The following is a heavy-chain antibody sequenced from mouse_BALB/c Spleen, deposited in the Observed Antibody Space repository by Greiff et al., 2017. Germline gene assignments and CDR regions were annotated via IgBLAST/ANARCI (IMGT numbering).Heavy chain of an antibody. Sequence: VQLQQSGGDLVKPGGSLKLSCAASGFTFSSYGMSWVRQTPDKRLEWVATISSGGSYTYYPDSVKGRFTISRDNAKNTLYLQMSSLKSEDTAMYYCARRGLRRDYAMDYWGQGTSVTVSS. D-gene: IGHD2-2*01. V-gene: IGHV5-6*01. J-gene: IGHJ4*01. CDR1: GFTFSSYG. CDR2: ISSGGSYT. CDR3: ARRGLRRDYAMDY.